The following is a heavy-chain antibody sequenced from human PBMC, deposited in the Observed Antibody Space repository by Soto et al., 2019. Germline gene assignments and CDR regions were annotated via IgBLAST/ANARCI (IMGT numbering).Heavy chain of an antibody. J-gene: IGHJ4*02. CDR3: TTDGIAIAAAHFDY. CDR1: GFTFSNAW. Sequence: GGSLRLSCAASGFTFSNAWMSWVRQAPEKGLEWVGRIKSKTDGGTTDYAAPVKGRFTISRDDSKNTLYLQMNSLKTEDTAVYYCTTDGIAIAAAHFDYWGQGTLVTVSS. V-gene: IGHV3-15*01. D-gene: IGHD6-13*01. CDR2: IKSKTDGGTT.